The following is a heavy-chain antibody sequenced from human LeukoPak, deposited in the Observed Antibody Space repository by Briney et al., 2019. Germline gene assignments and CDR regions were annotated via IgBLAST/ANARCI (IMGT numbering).Heavy chain of an antibody. Sequence: PGGSLRLSCSASGFTFSSYAMHWVRQAPGKGLEWVAVISYDGSNKYYADSVKGRFTISRDKSKNTLYLQMNSLRAEDTAVYYCARTYSSSWWNYYFDYWGQGTLVTVSS. CDR1: GFTFSSYA. V-gene: IGHV3-30*04. J-gene: IGHJ4*02. CDR3: ARTYSSSWWNYYFDY. D-gene: IGHD6-13*01. CDR2: ISYDGSNK.